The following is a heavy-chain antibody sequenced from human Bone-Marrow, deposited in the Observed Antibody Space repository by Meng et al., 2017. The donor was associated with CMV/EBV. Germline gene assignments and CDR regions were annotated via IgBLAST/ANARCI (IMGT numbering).Heavy chain of an antibody. V-gene: IGHV1-2*02. CDR2: INPNSGGT. J-gene: IGHJ5*02. CDR1: GYTFTGYY. Sequence: ASEKASCKASGYTFTGYYMHWVRQAPGQGLEWMGWINPNSGGTNYAQKFQDRVTMTTDKSTNTVYMELRNLRSDDTALYYCARDLGTCSLIGFGCTRNWFDPWRQGTQVTVSS. D-gene: IGHD2-15*01. CDR3: ARDLGTCSLIGFGCTRNWFDP.